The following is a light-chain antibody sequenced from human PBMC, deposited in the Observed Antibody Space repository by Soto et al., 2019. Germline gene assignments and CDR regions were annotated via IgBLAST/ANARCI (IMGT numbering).Light chain of an antibody. CDR2: EVS. V-gene: IGKV2-30*02. CDR3: IQGTHWAWT. Sequence: DVVMTQSPLSLPVTLGQPASSSCRSSQSLMHSDGNTSLNWFQQRPTQSPRRLIYEVSDRVSWGLDRFISGGSGGDFSLKISRVEAADVGVYYSIQGTHWAWTFGQGTEVEIK. J-gene: IGKJ1*01. CDR1: QSLMHSDGNTS.